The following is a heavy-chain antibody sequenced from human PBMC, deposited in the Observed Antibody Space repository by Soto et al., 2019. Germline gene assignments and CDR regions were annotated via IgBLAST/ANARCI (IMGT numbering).Heavy chain of an antibody. J-gene: IGHJ6*02. CDR1: GFTFSSYG. CDR2: IWYDGSNK. Sequence: GGSLRLSCAASGFTFSSYGMHWVRQAPGKGLEWVAVIWYDGSNKYYADSVKGRFTISRDNSKNTLYLQMNSLRAEDTAVYYCARDLGYYYDFWSGYYPPYYYYGMDVWGQGTTVTVSS. D-gene: IGHD3-3*01. CDR3: ARDLGYYYDFWSGYYPPYYYYGMDV. V-gene: IGHV3-33*01.